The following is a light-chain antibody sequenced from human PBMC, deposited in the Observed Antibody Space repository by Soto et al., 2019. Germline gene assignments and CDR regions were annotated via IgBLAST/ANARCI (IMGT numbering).Light chain of an antibody. J-gene: IGKJ4*01. CDR1: QSVSSSF. CDR2: GAS. V-gene: IGKV3-20*01. Sequence: EIVLTQSPGTLSLSPGERATLSCRASQSVSSSFLAWYQQKPGQAPRLLIYGASSRATGIPDRFSGSGSGKDLTLTISRLEPEDVAVYYCQQYGSSPLTFGGGTKVEI. CDR3: QQYGSSPLT.